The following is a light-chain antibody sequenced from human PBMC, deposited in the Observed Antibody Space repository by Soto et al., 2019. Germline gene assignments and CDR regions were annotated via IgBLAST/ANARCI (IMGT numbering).Light chain of an antibody. CDR3: QQYNNWPPWT. J-gene: IGKJ1*01. Sequence: EVVMTQSPATMSVSPGERATPSCRASQSMGSNVAWYQQKPGQAPRLLIYGASSRAPGIPARFSGSGSGTEFTLTISSLQSEDFAVYYCQQYNNWPPWTFGQGTMVDVK. V-gene: IGKV3D-15*01. CDR1: QSMGSN. CDR2: GAS.